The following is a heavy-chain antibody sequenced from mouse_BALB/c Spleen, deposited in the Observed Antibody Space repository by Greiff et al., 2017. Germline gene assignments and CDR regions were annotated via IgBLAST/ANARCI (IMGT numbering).Heavy chain of an antibody. V-gene: IGHV6-6*02. CDR2: IRLKSNNYAT. Sequence: EVKLVESGGGLVQPGGSMKLSCVASGFTFSNYWMNWVRQSPEKGLEWVAEIRLKSNNYATHYAESVKGRFTISRDDSKSSVYLQMNNLRAEDTGIYYCTRGWEDAMDYWGQGTSVTVSS. CDR3: TRGWEDAMDY. CDR1: GFTFSNYW. J-gene: IGHJ4*01. D-gene: IGHD1-1*02.